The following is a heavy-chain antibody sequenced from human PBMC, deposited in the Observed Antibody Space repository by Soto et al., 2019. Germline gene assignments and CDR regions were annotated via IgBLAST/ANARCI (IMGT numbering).Heavy chain of an antibody. V-gene: IGHV1-3*04. CDR1: GYTFKSYQ. CDR2: INISNGHT. J-gene: IGHJ4*02. Sequence: GASVKVSCKASGYTFKSYQIYWVRQAPGQRLECMGWINISNGHTEYSQNFQGRVTMTRDTSASTAYMELSSLRSEDTAVYYCARDTDLTLVTTLDYWGQGTPVTVSS. CDR3: ARDTDLTLVTTLDY. D-gene: IGHD4-17*01.